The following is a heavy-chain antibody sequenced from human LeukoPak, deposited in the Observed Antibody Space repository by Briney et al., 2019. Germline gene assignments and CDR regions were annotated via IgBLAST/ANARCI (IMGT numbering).Heavy chain of an antibody. Sequence: GESLKISCAASGFTFSSYGMHWVRQAPGKGLEWVAFIRYDGSNKYYADSVKGRFTISRDNSKNTLYLQMNSLRAEDTAVYYCAKESIVVVPAAINNDPRDYWGQGTLVTVSS. V-gene: IGHV3-30*02. D-gene: IGHD2-2*02. J-gene: IGHJ4*02. CDR2: IRYDGSNK. CDR3: AKESIVVVPAAINNDPRDY. CDR1: GFTFSSYG.